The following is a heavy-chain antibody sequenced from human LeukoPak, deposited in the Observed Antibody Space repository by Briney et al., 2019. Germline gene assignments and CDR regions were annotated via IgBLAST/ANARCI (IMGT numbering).Heavy chain of an antibody. V-gene: IGHV4-31*03. Sequence: SETLSLTCTVSGGSISSGGYYWSWIRQHPGKGLEWIGYIYYSGSTYYNPSLKSRVTISVDTPKNQFSLKLSSVTAADTAVYYCARFTSRILTGYFYYFDYWGQGTLVTVSS. CDR2: IYYSGST. CDR3: ARFTSRILTGYFYYFDY. J-gene: IGHJ4*02. CDR1: GGSISSGGYY. D-gene: IGHD3-9*01.